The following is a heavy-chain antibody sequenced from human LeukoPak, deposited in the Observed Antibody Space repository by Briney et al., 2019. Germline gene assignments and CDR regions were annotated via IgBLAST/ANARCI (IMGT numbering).Heavy chain of an antibody. CDR2: INPNSGGT. D-gene: IGHD3-9*01. V-gene: IGHV1-2*02. J-gene: IGHJ4*02. CDR3: ARDRGNYDILTSYPGYFDY. Sequence: ASVKVSCKASGYTFTRYYMHWGRRAPGQELEWMGSINPNSGGTNYAQKLAGRVTMSRDTSISTAYMELSRLRSDDTAVYYGARDRGNYDILTSYPGYFDYWGQGTLVTVSS. CDR1: GYTFTRYY.